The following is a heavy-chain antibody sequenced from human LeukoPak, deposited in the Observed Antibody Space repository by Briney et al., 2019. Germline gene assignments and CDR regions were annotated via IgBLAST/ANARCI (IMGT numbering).Heavy chain of an antibody. Sequence: PSETLSLTCTVSGGSISSSSYYWGWVRQPPGKGLEWIGSIYYSGSTYYNPSLKSRVTISVDTSKNQFSLKLSSVTAADTAVYYCARWNFYDSSGYYDYWGQGTLVTVSS. CDR1: GGSISSSSYY. V-gene: IGHV4-39*07. CDR2: IYYSGST. J-gene: IGHJ4*02. CDR3: ARWNFYDSSGYYDY. D-gene: IGHD3-22*01.